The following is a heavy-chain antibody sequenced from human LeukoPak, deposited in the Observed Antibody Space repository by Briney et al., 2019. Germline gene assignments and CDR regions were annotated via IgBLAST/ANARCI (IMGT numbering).Heavy chain of an antibody. V-gene: IGHV3-23*01. J-gene: IGHJ4*02. CDR2: VSPPGGGT. CDR1: GFTFSSYE. D-gene: IGHD7-27*01. CDR3: ARDLAWGAFDY. Sequence: GGSLRLSCAASGFTFSSYEMNWVRQAPGKGLEWLSGVSPPGGGTYYADSVKGRFTISRDDSKNTLSLQMNSLRVEDTAVYYCARDLAWGAFDYWGQGTLVTVSS.